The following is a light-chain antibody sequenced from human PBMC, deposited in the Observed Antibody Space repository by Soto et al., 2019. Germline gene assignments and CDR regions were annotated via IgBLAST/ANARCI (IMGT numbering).Light chain of an antibody. CDR3: QQYNNWPWT. CDR1: QSVSSSY. CDR2: GAS. J-gene: IGKJ1*01. Sequence: EIVLTQSPGTLSLSPGERATFSCRASQSVSSSYLAWYQQKPGQAPRLLIYGASSRATGIPDRFSGSGSGTDFTLTISRLEPEDFAVYYCQQYNNWPWTFGQGTKVDIK. V-gene: IGKV3-20*01.